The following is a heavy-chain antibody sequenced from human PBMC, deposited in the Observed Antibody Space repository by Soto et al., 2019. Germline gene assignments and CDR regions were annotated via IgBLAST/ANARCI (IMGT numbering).Heavy chain of an antibody. CDR3: ANDDYVWGSYRSGYYYYGMDV. CDR2: ISGSGGST. Sequence: ALVKVSCAASGYNFTGYYMHWVRQAPGKGLEWVSAISGSGGSTYYADSVKGRFTISRDNSKNTLYLQMNSLRAEDTAVYYCANDDYVWGSYRSGYYYYGMDVWGQGTTVTVSS. D-gene: IGHD3-16*02. J-gene: IGHJ6*02. CDR1: GYNFTGYY. V-gene: IGHV3-23*01.